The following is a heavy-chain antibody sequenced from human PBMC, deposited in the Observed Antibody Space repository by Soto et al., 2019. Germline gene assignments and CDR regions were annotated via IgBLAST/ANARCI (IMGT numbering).Heavy chain of an antibody. J-gene: IGHJ6*02. V-gene: IGHV4-61*01. CDR1: GGSVSSGSYY. CDR2: IYYSGST. CDR3: ARVGLNSGYYYYGMDV. D-gene: IGHD3-10*01. Sequence: PSETLSLICTVSGGSVSSGSYYWSWIRQPPGKGLEWIGYIYYSGSTNYNPSLKSRVTISVDTSKNQFSLKLSSVTAADTAVYYCARVGLNSGYYYYGMDVWGQGTTVTVSS.